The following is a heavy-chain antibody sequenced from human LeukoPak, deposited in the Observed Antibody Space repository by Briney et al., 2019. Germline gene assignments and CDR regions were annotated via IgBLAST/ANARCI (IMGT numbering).Heavy chain of an antibody. Sequence: SQTLSLTCAISGDSFSSNSAAWNWIRQSPSRGLEWLGRTYYRPKWYNDYAVSVKSLITINPDTSKNQFYLQLNSVTHEDTAVYYCERVDLDVYNWHDEKPFDPWGQGTLVTVSS. CDR2: TYYRPKWYN. V-gene: IGHV6-1*01. D-gene: IGHD1-1*01. CDR3: ERVDLDVYNWHDEKPFDP. CDR1: GDSFSSNSAA. J-gene: IGHJ5*02.